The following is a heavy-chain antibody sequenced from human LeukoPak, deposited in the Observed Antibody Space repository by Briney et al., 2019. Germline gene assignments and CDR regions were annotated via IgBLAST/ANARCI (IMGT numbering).Heavy chain of an antibody. J-gene: IGHJ5*02. CDR3: ARPLMYYYGSETYFRFDP. D-gene: IGHD3-10*01. V-gene: IGHV3-7*01. CDR2: IKQDGSEQ. Sequence: GGSLRLSCAASGFTFTTYWMGWVRQAPGKELEWVANIKQDGSEQYYVDSVKGRFTISRDNAKNSLSLQMNSLRAEDTAVYYCARPLMYYYGSETYFRFDPWGQGTLVTVSS. CDR1: GFTFTTYW.